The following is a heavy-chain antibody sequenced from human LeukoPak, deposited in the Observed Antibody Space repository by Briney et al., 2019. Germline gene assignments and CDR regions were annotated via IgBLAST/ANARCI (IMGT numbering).Heavy chain of an antibody. Sequence: GGSLRLSCAASGFTFSNYGIHWVRQAPGKGLEWVAFIRYDGSNKYYADSVKGRFTISRDNSKNTLFLQMNSLRAEDTAVYYCAKEGGGWLQLSFDHWGQGTLVTVSS. J-gene: IGHJ4*02. CDR3: AKEGGGWLQLSFDH. V-gene: IGHV3-30*02. CDR2: IRYDGSNK. CDR1: GFTFSNYG. D-gene: IGHD5-24*01.